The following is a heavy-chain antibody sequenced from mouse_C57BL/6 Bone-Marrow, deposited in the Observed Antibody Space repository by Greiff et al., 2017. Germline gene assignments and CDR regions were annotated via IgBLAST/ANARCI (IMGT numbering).Heavy chain of an antibody. Sequence: VQLQQSGPELVKPGDSVKISCKASGYSFTGYFMNWVMQSLGKSLEWIGRINPYNGDTFYNQKFKGKATLTVDKSSSTAHMELRSLKSEDSAVYYCARGGDYDYWGQGTTLTVSS. V-gene: IGHV1-20*01. CDR1: GYSFTGYF. CDR3: ARGGDYDY. D-gene: IGHD2-13*01. J-gene: IGHJ2*01. CDR2: INPYNGDT.